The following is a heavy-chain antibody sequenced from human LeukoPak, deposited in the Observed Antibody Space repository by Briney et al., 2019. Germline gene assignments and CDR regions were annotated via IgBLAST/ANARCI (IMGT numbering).Heavy chain of an antibody. V-gene: IGHV4-61*02. J-gene: IGHJ5*02. Sequence: PSETLSLTCTVSGASISSDDYHWRWIRQPAGKGLEWIGRIYTSGSTNYNPSLKSRVTTSVDTSKNQFSLKLSSVTAADTAVYYCARVFGGPVSRRFDPWGQGTLVTVSS. CDR2: IYTSGST. CDR1: GASISSDDYH. CDR3: ARVFGGPVSRRFDP. D-gene: IGHD4-23*01.